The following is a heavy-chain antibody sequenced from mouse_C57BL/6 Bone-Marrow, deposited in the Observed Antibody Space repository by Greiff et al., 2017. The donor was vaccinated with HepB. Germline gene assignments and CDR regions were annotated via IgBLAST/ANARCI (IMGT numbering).Heavy chain of an antibody. CDR2: ISSGGDYI. J-gene: IGHJ3*01. D-gene: IGHD2-2*01. CDR3: TRAYGYDDGSWFAY. CDR1: GFTFSSYA. V-gene: IGHV5-9-1*02. Sequence: EVKLVDSGEGLVKPGGSLKLSCAASGFTFSSYAMSWVRQTPEKRLEWVAYISSGGDYIYYADTVKGRFTISRDNARNTLYLQMSSLKSEDTAMYYCTRAYGYDDGSWFAYWGQGTLVTVSA.